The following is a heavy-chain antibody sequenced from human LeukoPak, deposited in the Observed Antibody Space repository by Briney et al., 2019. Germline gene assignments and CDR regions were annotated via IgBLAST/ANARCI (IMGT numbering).Heavy chain of an antibody. CDR1: GFTFRDYV. V-gene: IGHV3-23*01. CDR3: ARARGYGLGASCFDS. D-gene: IGHD5-18*01. Sequence: GGSLRLSCSASGFTFRDYVIHWVRQPPGQGLDCVSATLGSGTSTYYANSVKGPVTISRNSSTNTVHLQMNSLKAEDTALYYCARARGYGLGASCFDSWGQGVLVTVSS. J-gene: IGHJ4*02. CDR2: TLGSGTST.